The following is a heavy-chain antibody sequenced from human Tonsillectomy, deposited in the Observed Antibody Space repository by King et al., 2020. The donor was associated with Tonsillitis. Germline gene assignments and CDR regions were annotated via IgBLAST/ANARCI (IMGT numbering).Heavy chain of an antibody. J-gene: IGHJ6*03. V-gene: IGHV2-70*04. Sequence: TLKESGPALVKPTQTLTLTCTFSGFSLSTSALRVGWIRQPPGKALEWLARIDWNDDEFYSTSLMTRLTISKDTSKNQVVLTMTNMDPVDTATYYCARIQEGRYYFDSSGYYYYYYYMDVWGTGTTVTVSS. CDR3: ARIQEGRYYFDSSGYYYYYYYMDV. CDR1: GFSLSTSALR. D-gene: IGHD3-22*01. CDR2: IDWNDDE.